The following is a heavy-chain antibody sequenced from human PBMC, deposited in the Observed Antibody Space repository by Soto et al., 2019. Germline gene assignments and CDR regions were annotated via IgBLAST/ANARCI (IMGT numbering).Heavy chain of an antibody. D-gene: IGHD3-22*01. CDR1: GGSISSSSYY. J-gene: IGHJ3*02. CDR3: ARHYYYDSSGYYRGNAFDI. Sequence: QLQLQESGPGLVKPSETLSLTCTVSGGSISSSSYYWGWIRQPPGKGLEWIGSINYSGSTYYNPSLKSRVTISVETSKNQFSLKLSFVTAADTAVYYCARHYYYDSSGYYRGNAFDIWGQGTMVTVSS. CDR2: INYSGST. V-gene: IGHV4-39*01.